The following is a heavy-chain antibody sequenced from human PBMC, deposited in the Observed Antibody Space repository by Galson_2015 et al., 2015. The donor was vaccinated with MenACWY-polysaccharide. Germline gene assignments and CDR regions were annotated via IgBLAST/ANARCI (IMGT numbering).Heavy chain of an antibody. V-gene: IGHV3-33*01. D-gene: IGHD2-2*01. CDR2: IQYDGSNK. Sequence: ASGSRFSNSGMHWVRQAPGEGLEWVAVIQYDGSNKVYADSVKGRFTISRDNSKNTVFLEMNTLGVEDTAVYYCAREGSRIVFHAFDIWGQGTMVTVSS. CDR1: GSRFSNSG. J-gene: IGHJ3*02. CDR3: AREGSRIVFHAFDI.